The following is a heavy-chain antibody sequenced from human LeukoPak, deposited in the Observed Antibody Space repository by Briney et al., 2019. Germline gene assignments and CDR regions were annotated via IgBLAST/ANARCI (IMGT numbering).Heavy chain of an antibody. D-gene: IGHD3-22*01. CDR3: AKVYDSSGYYHYDY. CDR1: GFTFSSYA. J-gene: IGHJ4*02. V-gene: IGHV3-23*01. Sequence: GGSLRLSCAASGFTFSSYAMSWVRQAPGKGLGWVSAISGSGGSTYYADSVKGRFTISRDNSKNTLYLQMNSLRAEDTAVYYCAKVYDSSGYYHYDYWGQGTLVTVSS. CDR2: ISGSGGST.